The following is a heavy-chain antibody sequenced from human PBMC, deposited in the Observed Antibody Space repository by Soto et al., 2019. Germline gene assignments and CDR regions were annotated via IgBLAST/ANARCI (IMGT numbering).Heavy chain of an antibody. Sequence: PGGSLRLSCAASGFNFSDHYMSWIRQAPGKGLEWLAYISGSTIYTDYADSVKGRFTISRDNAKNSVYLQMNSLRVDDTAVYYCARSMKGGKNFDHWGQGT. CDR3: ARSMKGGKNFDH. CDR2: ISGSTIYT. D-gene: IGHD1-26*01. CDR1: GFNFSDHY. J-gene: IGHJ4*02. V-gene: IGHV3-11*03.